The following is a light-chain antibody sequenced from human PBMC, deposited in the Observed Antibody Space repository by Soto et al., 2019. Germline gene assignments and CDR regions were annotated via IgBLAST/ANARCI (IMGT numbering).Light chain of an antibody. CDR1: QSLLHSNGKHY. CDR3: KQAREPRT. J-gene: IGKJ1*01. V-gene: IGKV2-28*01. Sequence: DIVMTQSPLSLPVTPGEPASISCRSSQSLLHSNGKHYLDWYLQKPGQSPQLLIYLGSNRATGVPDRFSGRGSGTDFILRISRVEAEDVGVYYCKQAREPRTFGQGTKVEI. CDR2: LGS.